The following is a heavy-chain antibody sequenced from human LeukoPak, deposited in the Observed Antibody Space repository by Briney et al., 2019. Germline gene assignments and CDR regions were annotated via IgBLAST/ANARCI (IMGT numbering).Heavy chain of an antibody. Sequence: GGSLRLSCAASGFTFSSYAMSWVRQAPGKGLEWVSAISGSGGSTYYADSVRGRFTISRDNSKNTLYLQMNSLRAEDTAVYYCAKHYSSGWSFDYWGQGTLVTVSS. CDR2: ISGSGGST. J-gene: IGHJ4*02. CDR3: AKHYSSGWSFDY. V-gene: IGHV3-23*01. CDR1: GFTFSSYA. D-gene: IGHD6-19*01.